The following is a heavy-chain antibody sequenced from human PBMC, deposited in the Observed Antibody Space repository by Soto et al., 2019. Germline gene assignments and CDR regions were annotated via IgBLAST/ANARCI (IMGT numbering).Heavy chain of an antibody. V-gene: IGHV3-7*01. J-gene: IGHJ4*02. D-gene: IGHD6-19*01. CDR1: GLSFSNYW. Sequence: GTLRLSLAAAGLSFSNYWIAWVRQAPGKGLEWVANIRQDGSEKNYVDSVKGRFTISRDNAKNSLYLQMNSLRAEDTAVFYCARDVSGALDYWGRGTLVTVSS. CDR2: IRQDGSEK. CDR3: ARDVSGALDY.